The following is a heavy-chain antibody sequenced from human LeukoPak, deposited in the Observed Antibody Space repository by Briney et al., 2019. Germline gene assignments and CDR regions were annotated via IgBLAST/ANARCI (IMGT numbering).Heavy chain of an antibody. D-gene: IGHD2-21*01. CDR3: ARNPSSVIHYWYFDL. Sequence: PSETLSLTCTVSGGSISSGDYYWSWIRQPPGKALEWIAYIYHSGGTYYNPSLKSRINISVDTSKNQFSLNLSSVTAADTAVYFCARNPSSVIHYWYFDLWGRGTLVTVSS. J-gene: IGHJ2*01. V-gene: IGHV4-30-4*01. CDR2: IYHSGGT. CDR1: GGSISSGDYY.